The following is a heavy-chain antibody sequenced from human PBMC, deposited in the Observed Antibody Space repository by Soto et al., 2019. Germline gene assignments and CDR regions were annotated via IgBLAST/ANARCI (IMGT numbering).Heavy chain of an antibody. J-gene: IGHJ4*02. CDR1: GFSLSTTGVG. V-gene: IGHV2-5*02. Sequence: QITLKETGPTLVKPTQTLTLTCTFSGFSLSTTGVGVGWFRQPPVKALNWVALIYWDDDKRDTPSLKSRLTITKDTYKNQVVLTMTNTNPIDTATYYYVRATPVTTGADYWGQGTLVTVSS. CDR2: IYWDDDK. D-gene: IGHD4-17*01. CDR3: VRATPVTTGADY.